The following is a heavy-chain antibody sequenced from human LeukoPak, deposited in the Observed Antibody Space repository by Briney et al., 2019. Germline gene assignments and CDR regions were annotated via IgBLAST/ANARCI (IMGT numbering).Heavy chain of an antibody. CDR1: GFTFDDYA. D-gene: IGHD3-10*01. V-gene: IGHV3-9*01. CDR3: AIIDWDFDY. J-gene: IGHJ4*02. Sequence: GGSLRLSCAASGFTFDDYAMHWVRQAPGKGLEWVSGISWNSGSIGYADSVKGRFTISRDNAKNSLYLQMNSLRAEDTALYYCAIIDWDFDYWGQGTLVTVSS. CDR2: ISWNSGSI.